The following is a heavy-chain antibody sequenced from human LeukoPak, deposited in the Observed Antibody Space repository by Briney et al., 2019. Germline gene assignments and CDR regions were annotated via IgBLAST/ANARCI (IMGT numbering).Heavy chain of an antibody. CDR2: ISAYNGNT. Sequence: GASVNVSCKASGYTFTSYGISWVREAPGHGLEWMGWISAYNGNTNYAQKLQGRVTMTTDTSTSTAYMELRSLRSDDTAVYYCARVVPDILTGYYSAFDIWGQGTMVTVSS. J-gene: IGHJ3*02. CDR1: GYTFTSYG. V-gene: IGHV1-18*01. CDR3: ARVVPDILTGYYSAFDI. D-gene: IGHD3-9*01.